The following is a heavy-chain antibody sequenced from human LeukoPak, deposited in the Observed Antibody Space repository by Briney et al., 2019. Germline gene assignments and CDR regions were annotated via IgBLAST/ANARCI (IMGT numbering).Heavy chain of an antibody. Sequence: ASVKVSCKASGGTFSSYAISWVRQAPGQGLEWMGGISAYNGNTNYAQKLQDRVTMTTDTSTSTAYMELRSLRSDDTAVYYCARDQAVAGTTFDYWGQGTLVTVSS. CDR1: GGTFSSYA. CDR2: ISAYNGNT. CDR3: ARDQAVAGTTFDY. J-gene: IGHJ4*02. D-gene: IGHD6-19*01. V-gene: IGHV1-18*01.